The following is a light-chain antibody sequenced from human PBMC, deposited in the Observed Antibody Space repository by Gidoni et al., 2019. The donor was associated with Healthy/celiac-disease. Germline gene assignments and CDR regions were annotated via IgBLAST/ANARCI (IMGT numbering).Light chain of an antibody. J-gene: IGKJ4*01. V-gene: IGKV1-39*01. CDR3: QQSDSTPLLT. CDR2: AAS. CDR1: QSISSY. Sequence: DIHMTQSPSSLSASVGDRVTITCRASQSISSYLNWYQQKPGKAPKLLIYAASSLQSGVPSRFSGSGSGTDFTRTISSLQPEDFATYYCQQSDSTPLLTFGGGTKVEIK.